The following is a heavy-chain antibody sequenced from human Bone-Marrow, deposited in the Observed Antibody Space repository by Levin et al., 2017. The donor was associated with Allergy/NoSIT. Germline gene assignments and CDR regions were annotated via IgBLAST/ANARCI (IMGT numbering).Heavy chain of an antibody. CDR3: ANKARKGDTAMATNWFDP. V-gene: IGHV3-23*01. J-gene: IGHJ5*02. CDR1: GFTFSSYA. CDR2: ISGSGGST. Sequence: GGSLRLSCAASGFTFSSYAMSWVRQAPGKGLEWVSAISGSGGSTYYAASVKGLFTISRDNSKNTLYLQMNSLRAEDTAVYDCANKARKGDTAMATNWFDPWGQGTLVTVSS. D-gene: IGHD5-18*01.